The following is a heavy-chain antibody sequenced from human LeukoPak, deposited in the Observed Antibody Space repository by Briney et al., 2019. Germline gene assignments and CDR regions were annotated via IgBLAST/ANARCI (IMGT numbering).Heavy chain of an antibody. CDR1: GFTFSSYS. V-gene: IGHV3-21*01. Sequence: PGGSLRLFCAASGFTFSSYSMNWVRQAPGKGLEWVSSISSSSYIYYADSVKGRFTISRDNAKNSLYLQMNSLRAEDTAVYYCAREGLLEWLAYDYWGEGTLVTVSS. CDR2: ISSSSYI. D-gene: IGHD3-3*01. CDR3: AREGLLEWLAYDY. J-gene: IGHJ4*02.